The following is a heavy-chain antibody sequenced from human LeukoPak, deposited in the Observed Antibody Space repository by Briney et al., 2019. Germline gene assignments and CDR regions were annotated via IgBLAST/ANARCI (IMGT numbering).Heavy chain of an antibody. V-gene: IGHV3-30-3*01. CDR3: ARTTVAMYYYMDV. CDR1: GFTFSSYA. D-gene: IGHD4-23*01. Sequence: PGGSLRLSCAASGFTFSSYAMHWVRQAPGKGLEWVAVISYDGSNKYYADSVKGRFTISRDNSKNTLYLQMNSLRAEDTAVYYCARTTVAMYYYMDVWGKGTTVTVSS. J-gene: IGHJ6*03. CDR2: ISYDGSNK.